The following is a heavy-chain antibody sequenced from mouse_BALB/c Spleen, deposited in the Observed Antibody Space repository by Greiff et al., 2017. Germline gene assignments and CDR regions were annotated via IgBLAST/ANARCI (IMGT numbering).Heavy chain of an antibody. CDR3: ARTRFAY. CDR2: INPGSGGT. Sequence: QVQLQQSGAELVRPGTSVKVSCKASGYAFTNYLIEWVKQRPGQGLEWIGVINPGSGGTNYNEKFKGKATLTADKSSSTAYMQLSSLTSDDSAVYFCARTRFAYWGQGTLVTVSA. J-gene: IGHJ3*01. V-gene: IGHV1-54*01. CDR1: GYAFTNYL.